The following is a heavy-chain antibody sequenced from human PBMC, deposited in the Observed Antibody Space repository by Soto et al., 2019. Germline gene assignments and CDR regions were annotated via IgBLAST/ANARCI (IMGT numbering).Heavy chain of an antibody. D-gene: IGHD6-13*01. CDR3: ARGAGITAAGIFDY. CDR1: GGSISSYY. CDR2: IYYSGST. J-gene: IGHJ4*02. Sequence: SETLSLTCTVSGGSISSYYWSWIRQPPGKGLEWIGYIYYSGSTNYNPSLKSRVTISVDTSKNQFSLKLSSVTAADTAVYYCARGAGITAAGIFDYWGQGTLVTVSS. V-gene: IGHV4-59*01.